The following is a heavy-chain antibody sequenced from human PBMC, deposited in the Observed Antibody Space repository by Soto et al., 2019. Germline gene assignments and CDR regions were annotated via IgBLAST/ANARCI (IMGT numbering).Heavy chain of an antibody. V-gene: IGHV3-33*01. D-gene: IGHD2-2*01. CDR1: GFTFSSYG. J-gene: IGHJ5*02. CDR3: ARDASGYCSSTSCLNWFDP. CDR2: IWYDGSNK. Sequence: GGSQRLSCAASGFTFSSYGMHWVRQAPGKGLEWVAVIWYDGSNKYYADSVKGRFTISRDNSKNTLYLQMNSLRAEDTAVYYCARDASGYCSSTSCLNWFDPWGQGTLVTVSS.